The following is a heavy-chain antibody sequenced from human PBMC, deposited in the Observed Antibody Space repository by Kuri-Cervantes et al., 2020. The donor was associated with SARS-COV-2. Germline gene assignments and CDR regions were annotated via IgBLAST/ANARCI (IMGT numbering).Heavy chain of an antibody. CDR1: GFTVSSNY. J-gene: IGHJ6*02. Sequence: GESLKISCAASGFTVSSNYMSWVRQAPGKGLEWVSVIYSGGSTYYADSVKGRFTISRDNSKNTLYLQMNSLRAEDTAVYYCARDGQWLVLWGYGMDVWGQGTTVTVSS. CDR3: ARDGQWLVLWGYGMDV. V-gene: IGHV3-53*05. D-gene: IGHD6-19*01. CDR2: IYSGGST.